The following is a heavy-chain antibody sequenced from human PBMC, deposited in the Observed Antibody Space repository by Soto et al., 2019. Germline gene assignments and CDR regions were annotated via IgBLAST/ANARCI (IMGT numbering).Heavy chain of an antibody. V-gene: IGHV1-46*02. CDR3: ARDLAAAAY. Sequence: ASAKVSCKASGYIFNNYYIHWVRQAPGQGLEWMAIINPLPTSGSTNYAQKFQGRVTVTRDTSTSTVYLELSSLRSDDTAVYYCARDLAAAAYWGQGTLVTVSS. CDR1: GYIFNNYY. J-gene: IGHJ4*02. CDR2: INPLPTSGST. D-gene: IGHD6-13*01.